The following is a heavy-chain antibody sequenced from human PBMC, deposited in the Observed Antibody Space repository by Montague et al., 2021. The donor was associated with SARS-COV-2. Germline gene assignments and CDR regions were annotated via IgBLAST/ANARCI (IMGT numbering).Heavy chain of an antibody. J-gene: IGHJ6*02. CDR1: GGSISSREW. Sequence: SETLSLTCAVSGGSISSREWWSWVRQPPGKGLEWIGEIHQSESGRTNXXXSLKGRVTISIDQSKNYFSLNLTSMTAADTAVYYCGGTWVYFSPVDVWGQGTTVIVSS. D-gene: IGHD3-3*01. CDR3: GGTWVYFSPVDV. V-gene: IGHV4-4*02. CDR2: IHQSESGRT.